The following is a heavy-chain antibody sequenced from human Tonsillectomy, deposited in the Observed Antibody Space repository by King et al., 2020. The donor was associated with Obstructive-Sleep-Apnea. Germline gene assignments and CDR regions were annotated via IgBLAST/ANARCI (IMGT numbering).Heavy chain of an antibody. D-gene: IGHD6-13*01. V-gene: IGHV5-51*01. CDR1: GYTFVTYW. CDR2: IYPGDSDT. CDR3: ARRGTSSWYPLDP. Sequence: EVQLVESGPEVKKPGESLKISCKGSGYTFVTYWIGWVRQMPGKGLEWMGIIYPGDSDTRYSPSFRGQVTISADKSINTAYLQWSSLKASDPAMYYCARRGTSSWYPLDPWGQGTLVTVSS. J-gene: IGHJ5*02.